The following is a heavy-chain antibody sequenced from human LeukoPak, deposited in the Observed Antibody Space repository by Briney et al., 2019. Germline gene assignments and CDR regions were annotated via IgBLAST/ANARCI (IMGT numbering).Heavy chain of an antibody. J-gene: IGHJ4*02. Sequence: PGGSLRLSCAASGFTFDDYGMSWVRQAPGKGLEWVSGINWNGGSTGYADSVKGRFTISRDNAKNSLYLQMNSLRAEDTALYYCAPEDTAMVEHLDFDYWGQGTLVTVSS. CDR3: APEDTAMVEHLDFDY. CDR2: INWNGGST. CDR1: GFTFDDYG. D-gene: IGHD5-18*01. V-gene: IGHV3-20*04.